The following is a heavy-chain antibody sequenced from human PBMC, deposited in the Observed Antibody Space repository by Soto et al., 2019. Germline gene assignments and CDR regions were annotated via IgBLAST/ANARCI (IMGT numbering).Heavy chain of an antibody. D-gene: IGHD6-19*01. Sequence: GGSLRLSCAASGFTFSSYAMSWVRQAPGKGLEWVSAISGSGGSTYYADSVKGRFTISRDNSKNTLYLQMNSLRAEDTAVYYCAKLQGIAVASPIDYWGQGTLVTVPS. CDR1: GFTFSSYA. CDR2: ISGSGGST. CDR3: AKLQGIAVASPIDY. J-gene: IGHJ4*02. V-gene: IGHV3-23*01.